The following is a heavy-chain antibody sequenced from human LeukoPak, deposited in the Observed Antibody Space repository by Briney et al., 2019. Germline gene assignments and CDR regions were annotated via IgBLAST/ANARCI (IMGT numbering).Heavy chain of an antibody. J-gene: IGHJ4*02. D-gene: IGHD3-9*01. CDR1: GFIFSNYA. Sequence: GGSLRLSCAASGFIFSNYAMSWVRQAPGKGLEWVSLISSGSSFTYYADSVKGRFTIYRDNAKNSLYLQMNSLGVEDTAVYYCARRGGQDTLTAYPDYWGQGTLVTVSS. CDR3: ARRGGQDTLTAYPDY. CDR2: ISSGSSFT. V-gene: IGHV3-21*01.